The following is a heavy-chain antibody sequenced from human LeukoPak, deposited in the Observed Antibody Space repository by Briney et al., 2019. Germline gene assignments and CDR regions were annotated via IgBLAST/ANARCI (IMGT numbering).Heavy chain of an antibody. Sequence: GGSLRLSCAASGFTFSSYAMSWVRQAPGKGLKWVSAISGSGGSTYYADSVKGRFTISRDNSKNTLYLQMNSLRAEDTAVYYCAKELSDIVVVPAAMGARGYFDYWGQGTLVTVSS. CDR2: ISGSGGST. V-gene: IGHV3-23*01. D-gene: IGHD2-2*01. CDR1: GFTFSSYA. J-gene: IGHJ4*02. CDR3: AKELSDIVVVPAAMGARGYFDY.